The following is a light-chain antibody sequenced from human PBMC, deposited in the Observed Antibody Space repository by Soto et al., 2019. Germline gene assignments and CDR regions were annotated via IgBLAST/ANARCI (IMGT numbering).Light chain of an antibody. V-gene: IGKV3-20*01. CDR1: QSVGGNS. Sequence: EILLTQSPGTLSLSPGERASLSCRASQSVGGNSLAWYQQRPGQAPRVLIHGAFNRITGIPDRFSASGSETDFTLTISRLEPEDLAVYYCQQYGSSPRTFGQGTKLEMK. J-gene: IGKJ2*01. CDR3: QQYGSSPRT. CDR2: GAF.